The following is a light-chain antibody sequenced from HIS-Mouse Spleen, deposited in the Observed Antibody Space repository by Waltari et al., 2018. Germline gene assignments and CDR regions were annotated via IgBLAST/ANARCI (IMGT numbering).Light chain of an antibody. CDR3: AAWDDSLSGPV. Sequence: QSVLTQPPSASGTPGQRVTISCSGSSSNIGSNTVNWYQQLPGTAPKLLIYSNKRRPSGVPDRFSGSKSGTSASLAISGLRSEDEADYYCAAWDDSLSGPVFGGGTKLTVL. J-gene: IGLJ3*02. V-gene: IGLV1-44*01. CDR1: SSNIGSNT. CDR2: SNK.